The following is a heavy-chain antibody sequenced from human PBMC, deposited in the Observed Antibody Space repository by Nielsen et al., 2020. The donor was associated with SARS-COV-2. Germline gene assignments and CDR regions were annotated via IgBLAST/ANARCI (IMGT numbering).Heavy chain of an antibody. J-gene: IGHJ6*03. Sequence: GGSLRLSCAASGFTFSSYSMNWVRQAPGKGLEWVSSISSSSSYIYYADSVKGRFTISRDNAKNSLYLQMNSLRAEDTAVYYCARDGSSGWYSDYYYYYYMDVWGKGTTVTVSS. CDR1: GFTFSSYS. D-gene: IGHD6-19*01. V-gene: IGHV3-21*01. CDR2: ISSSSSYI. CDR3: ARDGSSGWYSDYYYYYYMDV.